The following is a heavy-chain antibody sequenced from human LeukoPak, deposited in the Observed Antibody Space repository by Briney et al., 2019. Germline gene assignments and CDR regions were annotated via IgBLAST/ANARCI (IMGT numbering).Heavy chain of an antibody. CDR1: GFTFSSYG. CDR2: ISDDGSNK. CDR3: AKGGYSNGRYYYYYMDV. Sequence: GGSLRLSCAASGFTFSSYGMHWVRQAPGTGLEGVAVISDDGSNKYYADSVKGRFTISRDNSKNTLYLQMNSLRAEDTAVYYCAKGGYSNGRYYYYYMDVWGEGTTVTVSS. V-gene: IGHV3-30*18. D-gene: IGHD5-18*01. J-gene: IGHJ6*03.